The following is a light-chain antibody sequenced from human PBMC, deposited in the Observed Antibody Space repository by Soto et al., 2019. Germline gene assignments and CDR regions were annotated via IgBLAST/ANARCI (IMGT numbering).Light chain of an antibody. CDR2: DAS. Sequence: DIQLTQSPSFLSSSVGDRVTITCRASQGISSYLAWYQKKPGKAPKLLMYDASTLHSGVPSRFSGSGSGTDFTLTISTLQPEDSATYYCQQPYNIPWTFGQGTKVDIK. V-gene: IGKV1-9*01. CDR3: QQPYNIPWT. J-gene: IGKJ1*01. CDR1: QGISSY.